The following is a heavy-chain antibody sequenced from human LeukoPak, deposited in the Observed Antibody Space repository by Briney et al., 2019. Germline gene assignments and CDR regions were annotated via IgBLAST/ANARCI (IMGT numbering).Heavy chain of an antibody. CDR1: GFTFSSYA. Sequence: GSLRLSCAASGFTFSSYAMSWVRQAPGKGLEWVSAISGSGGSTYYAGSVKGRFTISRDNSKNTLYLQMNSLRAEDTAVYYCAKFTGGYYYYGMDVWGQGTTVTVSS. V-gene: IGHV3-23*01. CDR3: AKFTGGYYYYGMDV. J-gene: IGHJ6*02. CDR2: ISGSGGST. D-gene: IGHD3-10*01.